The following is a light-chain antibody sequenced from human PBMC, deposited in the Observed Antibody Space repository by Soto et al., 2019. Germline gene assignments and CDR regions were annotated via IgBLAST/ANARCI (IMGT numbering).Light chain of an antibody. Sequence: QSVLTQPPSASGTPGQSVTISCSGGSSNIGTNAVNWYQQLPGTAPKLLIYNNNQRPSGVPDRFSGSKSGTSASLAISGLQSDDEADYYCAAWDDSLNGYVFGTGTKVTVL. CDR2: NNN. CDR3: AAWDDSLNGYV. V-gene: IGLV1-44*01. CDR1: SSNIGTNA. J-gene: IGLJ1*01.